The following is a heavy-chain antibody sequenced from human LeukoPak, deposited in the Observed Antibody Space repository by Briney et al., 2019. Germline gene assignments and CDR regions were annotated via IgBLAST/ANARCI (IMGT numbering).Heavy chain of an antibody. J-gene: IGHJ4*02. V-gene: IGHV4-61*02. CDR2: IYITESA. CDR3: ARSRERICTNPPCYVDLQAT. Sequence: SQTLSLTCTVSGGSISSGSNYWTWIRQPAGKGLEWIGRIYITESANYNSSLESRVTILVDTSKNQFSLKLSSVTAADTAIYYCARSRERICTNPPCYVDLQATWGQGALVTVSP. CDR1: GGSISSGSNY. D-gene: IGHD2-8*01.